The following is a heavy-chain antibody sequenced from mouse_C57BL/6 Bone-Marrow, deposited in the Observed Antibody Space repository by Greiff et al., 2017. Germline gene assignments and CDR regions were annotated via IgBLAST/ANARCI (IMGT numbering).Heavy chain of an antibody. CDR3: ARPIYYDYEAWFAY. CDR2: ISSGGSYT. Sequence: EVNVVESGGDLVKPGGSLKLSCAASGFTFSSYGMSWVRQTPDKRLEWVATISSGGSYTYYPDSVKGRFTISRDNAKNTLYLQMSSLKSEDTAMYYCARPIYYDYEAWFAYWGQGTLVTVSA. CDR1: GFTFSSYG. J-gene: IGHJ3*01. D-gene: IGHD2-4*01. V-gene: IGHV5-6*01.